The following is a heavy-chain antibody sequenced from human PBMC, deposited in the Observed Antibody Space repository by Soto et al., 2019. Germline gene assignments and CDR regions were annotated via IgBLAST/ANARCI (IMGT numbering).Heavy chain of an antibody. J-gene: IGHJ6*03. D-gene: IGHD3-10*01. Sequence: EVQLLESGGGLVQPGGSLRLSCAASGFTFSSYAMSWVRQAPGKGLEWVSAISGSGGSTYYADSVKGRFTISRDNSKNTLYLQINSLRAEDTAVYYCAKDYYYGSGRYYYYYMDVWGKGTTVTVSS. CDR1: GFTFSSYA. CDR3: AKDYYYGSGRYYYYYMDV. CDR2: ISGSGGST. V-gene: IGHV3-23*01.